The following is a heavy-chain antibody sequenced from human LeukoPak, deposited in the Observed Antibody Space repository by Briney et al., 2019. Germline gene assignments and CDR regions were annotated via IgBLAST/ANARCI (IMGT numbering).Heavy chain of an antibody. CDR3: ATYCSGGSCYGWFDP. CDR2: FDPEDGET. V-gene: IGHV1-24*01. CDR1: GYTLTELS. Sequence: ASVKVSCKVSGYTLTELSMHWVRQAPGKGLEWMGGFDPEDGETIYAQKFQGRVTMTEDTSTDTAYMELSSLRSEDTAVYYCATYCSGGSCYGWFDPWGQGALVTVSS. D-gene: IGHD2-15*01. J-gene: IGHJ5*02.